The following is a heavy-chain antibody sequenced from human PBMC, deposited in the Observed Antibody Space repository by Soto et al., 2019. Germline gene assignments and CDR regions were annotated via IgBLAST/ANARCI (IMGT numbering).Heavy chain of an antibody. CDR1: GGSFSGYY. J-gene: IGHJ5*02. Sequence: SETLSLTCAVYGGSFSGYYWSWIRQPPGKGLEWIGEINHSGSTNYNPSLKSRVTISVDTSKNQFSLKLSSVTAADTAVYYCARDPRGQLWSYNWFDPWGQGTLVTVSS. CDR2: INHSGST. V-gene: IGHV4-34*01. D-gene: IGHD5-18*01. CDR3: ARDPRGQLWSYNWFDP.